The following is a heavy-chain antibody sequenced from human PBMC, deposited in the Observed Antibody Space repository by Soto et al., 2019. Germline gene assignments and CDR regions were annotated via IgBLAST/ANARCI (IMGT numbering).Heavy chain of an antibody. J-gene: IGHJ4*02. CDR2: IYYSGST. Sequence: SETLSLTCTVSGGSISSYYWSWIRRPPGKGLEWIGYIYYSGSTNYNPSLKSRVTISVDTSKNQFSLKLSSVTAADTAVYYCASRLNYGDYNYFDYWGQGTLVTVSS. CDR1: GGSISSYY. CDR3: ASRLNYGDYNYFDY. V-gene: IGHV4-59*08. D-gene: IGHD4-17*01.